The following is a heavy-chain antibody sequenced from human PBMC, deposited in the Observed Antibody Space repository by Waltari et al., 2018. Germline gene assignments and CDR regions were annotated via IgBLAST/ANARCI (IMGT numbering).Heavy chain of an antibody. CDR3: AXAXQPXGWYGTREYFQX. CDR2: IRXSGGXT. Sequence: EVRLLEXGGXXGQPGEXLRLXCAASGFTXSSYAMSWVRQAPGKGLEWVSTIRXSGGXTHYPDXVTDRFIISXDNSKNRVYLQVNSLRAXXTAVYFCAXAXQPXGWYGTREYFQXWGQGTXVTVSS. V-gene: IGHV3-23*01. J-gene: IGHJ1*01. D-gene: IGHD6-19*01. CDR1: GFTXSSYA.